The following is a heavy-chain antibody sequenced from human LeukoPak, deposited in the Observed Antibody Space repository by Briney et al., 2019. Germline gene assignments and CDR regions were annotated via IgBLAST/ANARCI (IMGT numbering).Heavy chain of an antibody. CDR3: ARCYGGNSYYFDY. J-gene: IGHJ4*02. CDR2: IYPGDSDT. D-gene: IGHD4-23*01. Sequence: GESLKISCMGSGYSFTTYWIGWVRHMPGKGLEWMGIIYPGDSDTRYSPSFQGQVTISADKSISTAYLQWSSLKASDTAMYYCARCYGGNSYYFDYWGQGTLVTVSS. CDR1: GYSFTTYW. V-gene: IGHV5-51*01.